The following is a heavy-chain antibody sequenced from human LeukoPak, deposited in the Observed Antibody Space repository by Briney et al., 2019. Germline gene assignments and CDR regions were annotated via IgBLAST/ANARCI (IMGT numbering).Heavy chain of an antibody. D-gene: IGHD3-22*01. J-gene: IGHJ3*02. CDR2: TYYRSKWYN. CDR3: ARVFDSSGYLDDAFDI. V-gene: IGHV6-1*01. Sequence: SQTLSLTCAISGDSVSSNSAAWNWIRQSPSRGLEWLGRTYYRSKWYNDYAVSVKSRITINPDTSKNQFSLQLNSVTPEDTAVYYCARVFDSSGYLDDAFDIWGQGTMVTVSS. CDR1: GDSVSSNSAA.